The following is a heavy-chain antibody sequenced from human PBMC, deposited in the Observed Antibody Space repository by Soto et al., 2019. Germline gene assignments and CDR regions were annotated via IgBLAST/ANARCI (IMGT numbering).Heavy chain of an antibody. J-gene: IGHJ4*02. Sequence: EVQLAESGGAMVQPGGSLRLSCVASGFTFSSYDMHWVRQAPGKGLEYVSSISSNGGTTYYGNSVEGRFTISRDNSKNTLYLQMGSLIAEDMAVYYCVRRVSGTYDYWGQGTLVTVSS. D-gene: IGHD3-10*01. CDR2: ISSNGGTT. V-gene: IGHV3-64*01. CDR1: GFTFSSYD. CDR3: VRRVSGTYDY.